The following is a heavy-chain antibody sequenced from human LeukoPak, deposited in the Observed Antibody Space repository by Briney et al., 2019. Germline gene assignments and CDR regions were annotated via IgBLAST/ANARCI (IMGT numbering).Heavy chain of an antibody. D-gene: IGHD3-16*01. CDR2: IWYDGSNK. Sequence: GRSLRLSCAASGFTFSSYGMHWVRQAPGKGLEWVAVIWYDGSNKYYADSVKGRFTISRDNSKNTLYLQMNSLRGEDTAVYYCVRALGSPTADHWGQGTLVTVSS. CDR3: VRALGSPTADH. V-gene: IGHV3-33*01. CDR1: GFTFSSYG. J-gene: IGHJ4*02.